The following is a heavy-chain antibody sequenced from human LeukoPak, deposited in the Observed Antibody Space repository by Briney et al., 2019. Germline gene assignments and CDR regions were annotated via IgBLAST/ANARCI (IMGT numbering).Heavy chain of an antibody. J-gene: IGHJ4*02. CDR3: ARWAGDSSICYPALFDY. V-gene: IGHV1-69*13. CDR2: IIPISATT. D-gene: IGHD6-13*01. CDR1: GDAFSNHA. Sequence: SVKVSCKAYGDAFSNHAISWVRQAPGQGLEWMGVIIPISATTNYAQKFQGRVTITADESTSTVYMELSSLTSEDTAIYYCARWAGDSSICYPALFDYWGQGTLITVSS.